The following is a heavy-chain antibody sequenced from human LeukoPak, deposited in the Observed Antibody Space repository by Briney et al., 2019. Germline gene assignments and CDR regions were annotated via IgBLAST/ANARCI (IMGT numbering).Heavy chain of an antibody. CDR3: AKDLRITMIPDY. CDR1: GFTFSSYA. V-gene: IGHV3-23*01. CDR2: ISGSGGST. Sequence: PGGSLRRSCAASGFTFSSYAMSWVRQAPGKGLEWVSAISGSGGSTYYADSVKGRFTISRDNSKNTLYLQMNSLRAEDTAVYYCAKDLRITMIPDYWGQGTLVTVSS. J-gene: IGHJ4*02. D-gene: IGHD3-22*01.